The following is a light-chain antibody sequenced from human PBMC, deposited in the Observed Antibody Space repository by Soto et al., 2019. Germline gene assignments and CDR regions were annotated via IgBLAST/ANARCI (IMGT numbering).Light chain of an antibody. J-gene: IGLJ2*01. CDR1: SGSVSTSYY. Sequence: QAVVTHEPSFSVSPGGTVTLTCGLSSGSVSTSYYPSWYQQTPGQAPRTLIYNTYTRSSGVPDRFSASILGDKAALTITGAQADDESDYYCVLYMGSGISVFGGGTKVTVL. CDR2: NTY. CDR3: VLYMGSGISV. V-gene: IGLV8-61*01.